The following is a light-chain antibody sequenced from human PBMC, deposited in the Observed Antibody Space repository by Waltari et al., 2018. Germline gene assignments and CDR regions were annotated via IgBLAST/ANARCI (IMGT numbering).Light chain of an antibody. Sequence: SALTQPDSVSGSPGQSITISCSGISSDSGGYEYVSWYQQHPGKAPKVIIYDVNNRPSGVSNRFPGSKSGSSASLTISGLQAEDEADYYCSSFTSSTTGIFVGGTKVTVL. CDR3: SSFTSSTTGI. CDR2: DVN. CDR1: SSDSGGYEY. J-gene: IGLJ2*01. V-gene: IGLV2-14*03.